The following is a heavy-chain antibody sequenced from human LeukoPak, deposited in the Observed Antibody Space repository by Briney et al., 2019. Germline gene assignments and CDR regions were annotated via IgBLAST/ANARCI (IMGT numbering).Heavy chain of an antibody. CDR3: ARGVDYYDSSGTIDY. V-gene: IGHV3-33*01. Sequence: TGGSLRLSCAASGFTFSSYGMHWVRQAPGKGLEWVAVVWFDGSKKYSADSVKGQITISRDDSKNTLYLQMNSLRAEDTAVYYCARGVDYYDSSGTIDYWGQGTLVTVSS. J-gene: IGHJ4*02. CDR2: VWFDGSKK. CDR1: GFTFSSYG. D-gene: IGHD3-22*01.